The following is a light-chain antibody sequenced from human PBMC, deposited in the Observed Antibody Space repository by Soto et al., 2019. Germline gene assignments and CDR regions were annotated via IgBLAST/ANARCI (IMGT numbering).Light chain of an antibody. Sequence: IQMTQSPSSLSASVGDRVTITCRASQSISNYLNWYQQKPGKAPKLLIYAASSLQSGVPSRFSGSGSGTDFTLTISSLQPEDFATYSCQQSYTTLFTFGPGTNVDIK. CDR3: QQSYTTLFT. CDR1: QSISNY. V-gene: IGKV1-39*01. CDR2: AAS. J-gene: IGKJ3*01.